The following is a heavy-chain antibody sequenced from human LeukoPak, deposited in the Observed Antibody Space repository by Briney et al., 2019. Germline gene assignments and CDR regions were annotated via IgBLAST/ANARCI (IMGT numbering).Heavy chain of an antibody. Sequence: ETSETLSLTCSVSGASINSHYWTWIRQPAGKGREWIGRIYISGSTNYSPSLKSRVTIFGDTSKNQFFLKLSSVTAADTAMYYCARARYVNSFYAFDIWGQGTLVTVSS. J-gene: IGHJ3*02. V-gene: IGHV4-4*07. D-gene: IGHD3-9*01. CDR1: GASINSHY. CDR2: IYISGST. CDR3: ARARYVNSFYAFDI.